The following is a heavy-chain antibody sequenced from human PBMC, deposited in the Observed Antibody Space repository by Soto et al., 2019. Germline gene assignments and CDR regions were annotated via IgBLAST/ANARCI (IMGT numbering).Heavy chain of an antibody. Sequence: QVQLQESGPGLAKPSETLSPNCNVSGAFISRGGYYWSWIRQLPGKGLEWIGYVYYDGRTYYNPSLQSRLTMSVDTSENQFSLKLSSLTAADTAVYFCARGNHVFDSSGLDFDYWGQGMLVTVSS. CDR2: VYYDGRT. D-gene: IGHD3-22*01. J-gene: IGHJ4*02. CDR1: GAFISRGGYY. V-gene: IGHV4-31*03. CDR3: ARGNHVFDSSGLDFDY.